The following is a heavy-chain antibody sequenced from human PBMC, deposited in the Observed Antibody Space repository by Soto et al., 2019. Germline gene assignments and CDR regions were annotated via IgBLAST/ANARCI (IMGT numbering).Heavy chain of an antibody. CDR3: ARDPVDHLSHCSGGSCYSPAPVY. CDR1: GGTFSSYT. CDR2: IIPILGIA. J-gene: IGHJ4*02. V-gene: IGHV1-69*04. Sequence: GASVKVSCKASGGTFSSYTISWVRQAPGQGLEWMGRIIPILGIANYAQKFQGRVTITADKSTSTAYMELSSLRSEDTAVYYCARDPVDHLSHCSGGSCYSPAPVYWGQGTLVTVSS. D-gene: IGHD2-15*01.